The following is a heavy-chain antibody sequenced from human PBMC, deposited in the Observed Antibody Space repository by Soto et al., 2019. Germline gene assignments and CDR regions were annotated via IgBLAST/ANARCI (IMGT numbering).Heavy chain of an antibody. CDR1: GDTFTIFA. Sequence: QVQLVQSGAEVKKPGSSVKVSCKASGDTFTIFAFSWVRQAPGQGLEWMGGIIHTIGTTNYAQRFQGSITMTGDDSTGTAYMELSCLKFDDTAVYYCAGALGSGSDPGDYWGQGTPVTVSS. D-gene: IGHD5-12*01. V-gene: IGHV1-69*12. CDR3: AGALGSGSDPGDY. J-gene: IGHJ4*02. CDR2: IIHTIGTT.